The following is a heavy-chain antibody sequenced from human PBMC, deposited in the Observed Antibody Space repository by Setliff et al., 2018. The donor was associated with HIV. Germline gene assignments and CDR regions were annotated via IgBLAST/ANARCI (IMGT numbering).Heavy chain of an antibody. J-gene: IGHJ6*03. D-gene: IGHD5-18*01. CDR3: ARVNPNPHSMVSDYYYSMDV. CDR1: GGSISSYY. Sequence: SLTCTVSGGSISSYYWSWIRQPPGKGLEWIGYIYYSGSTNYNPSLKSRVTISVDTSKNQFSLKLSSVTAADTAVYYCARVNPNPHSMVSDYYYSMDVWGKGTTVTVSS. CDR2: IYYSGST. V-gene: IGHV4-59*08.